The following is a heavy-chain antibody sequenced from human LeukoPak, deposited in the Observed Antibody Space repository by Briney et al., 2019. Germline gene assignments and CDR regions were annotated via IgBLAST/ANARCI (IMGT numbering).Heavy chain of an antibody. D-gene: IGHD3-3*01. CDR3: ARDLHYDFWSGYYRDY. J-gene: IGHJ4*02. CDR1: GFTVSSNY. V-gene: IGHV3-66*01. CDR2: IYSGGST. Sequence: QPGGSLRLSCAASGFTVSSNYMSWVRQAPGKGLEWVSVIYSGGSTYYADSVKGRFTISRDNSKNTLYLQMNSLRAKDTAVYYCARDLHYDFWSGYYRDYWGQGTLVTVSS.